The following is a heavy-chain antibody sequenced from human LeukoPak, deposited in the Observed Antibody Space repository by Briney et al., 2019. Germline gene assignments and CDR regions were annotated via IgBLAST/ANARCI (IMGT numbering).Heavy chain of an antibody. V-gene: IGHV3-23*01. D-gene: IGHD3-22*01. Sequence: PGGSLRLSCAASGFTFSSYAMSWVRQAPGKGLEWVSAISGSGGSTYYADSVKGRFTISRGNSKNTLYLQMNSLRAEDTAVYYCAKGRPHYYDSSGYYYFDYWGQGTLVTVSS. J-gene: IGHJ4*02. CDR1: GFTFSSYA. CDR3: AKGRPHYYDSSGYYYFDY. CDR2: ISGSGGST.